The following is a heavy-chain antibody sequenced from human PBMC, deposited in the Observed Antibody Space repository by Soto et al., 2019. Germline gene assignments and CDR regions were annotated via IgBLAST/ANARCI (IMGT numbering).Heavy chain of an antibody. Sequence: QVQLVQSGAEVKKPGSSVKVSCKASGGTFSSYTISWVRQAPGQGLEWMGRIITILGIANYAQKFQGRVTITADKSTSTAYMELSSLRSEDKAVYYCAREENYYDSSGYFDWGQGTLVTVSS. D-gene: IGHD3-22*01. J-gene: IGHJ1*01. CDR2: IITILGIA. CDR1: GGTFSSYT. V-gene: IGHV1-69*08. CDR3: AREENYYDSSGYFD.